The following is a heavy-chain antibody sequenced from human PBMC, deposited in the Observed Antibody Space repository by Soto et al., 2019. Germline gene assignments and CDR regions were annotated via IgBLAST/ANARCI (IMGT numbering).Heavy chain of an antibody. J-gene: IGHJ6*02. V-gene: IGHV3-74*01. CDR2: INSDGSST. D-gene: IGHD3-3*01. Sequence: GGSLRLSCAASGFTFSSYWMHWVRQAPGKGLVWVSRINSDGSSTSYADSVKGRFTISRDNAKNTLYLQMNSLRAEDTAVYYCARAPSIYDFWSGYYTKYYGMDVWGQGTTVTV. CDR3: ARAPSIYDFWSGYYTKYYGMDV. CDR1: GFTFSSYW.